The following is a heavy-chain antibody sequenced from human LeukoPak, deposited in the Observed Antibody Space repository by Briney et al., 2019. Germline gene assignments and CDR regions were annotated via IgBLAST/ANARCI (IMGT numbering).Heavy chain of an antibody. CDR1: GFTFSDYH. V-gene: IGHV3-11*04. CDR2: ISGSGNTI. D-gene: IGHD3-10*01. CDR3: ARDPGITMVRGIIPYYYYYMDV. J-gene: IGHJ6*03. Sequence: GSLRLSCAASGFTFSDYHMNWVRQAPGKGLEWVSYISGSGNTIYYEDSVRGRFTISRDNAKNSLYLQMNSLRAEDTAVYFCARDPGITMVRGIIPYYYYYMDVWGTGTTVTVSS.